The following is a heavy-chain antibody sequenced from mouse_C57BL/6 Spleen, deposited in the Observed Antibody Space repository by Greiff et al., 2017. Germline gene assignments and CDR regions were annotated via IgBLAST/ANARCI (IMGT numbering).Heavy chain of an antibody. CDR3: ARGDYYGSSPWYFDV. CDR1: GYTFTSYD. V-gene: IGHV1-85*01. J-gene: IGHJ1*03. CDR2: IYPRDGST. Sequence: VQLQQSGPELVKPGASVKLSCKASGYTFTSYDINWVKQRPGQGLEWIGWIYPRDGSTKYNEKFKGKATLTVDTSSSTAYMELHSLTSEDSAVYFGARGDYYGSSPWYFDVWGTGTTVTVSS. D-gene: IGHD1-1*01.